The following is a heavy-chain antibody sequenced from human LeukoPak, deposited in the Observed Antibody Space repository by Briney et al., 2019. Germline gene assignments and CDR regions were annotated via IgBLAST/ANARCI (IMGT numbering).Heavy chain of an antibody. J-gene: IGHJ3*02. V-gene: IGHV3-66*01. CDR1: GFTVSSNY. D-gene: IGHD1-26*01. CDR2: IYSGGST. CDR3: ARGLRVGVTTGSDAFDI. Sequence: GGSLRLSCAASGFTVSSNYMTWVRQAPGKGLEWVSVIYSGGSTYYADSVKGRFTISRDNSKNTLYLQMNSLRAEDTAVYYCARGLRVGVTTGSDAFDIWGQGTMVTVSS.